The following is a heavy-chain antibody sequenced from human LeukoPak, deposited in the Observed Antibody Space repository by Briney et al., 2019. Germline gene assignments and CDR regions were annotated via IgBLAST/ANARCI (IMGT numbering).Heavy chain of an antibody. CDR2: INHSGST. D-gene: IGHD3-22*01. Sequence: SETLSLTCAVYDGSFSGYYWSLIRQPPGKGLEWIGEINHSGSTNYNPSLKSRVTISVDTSKNQFSLKLSSVTAADTAVYYCARTYYYDSSGYVNAFDIWGQGTMVTVSS. CDR3: ARTYYYDSSGYVNAFDI. J-gene: IGHJ3*02. V-gene: IGHV4-34*01. CDR1: DGSFSGYY.